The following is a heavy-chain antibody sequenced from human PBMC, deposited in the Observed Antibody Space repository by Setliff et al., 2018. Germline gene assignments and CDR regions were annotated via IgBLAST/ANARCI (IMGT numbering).Heavy chain of an antibody. D-gene: IGHD2-15*01. V-gene: IGHV4-59*01. CDR2: IYYRGST. CDR3: AAVGTAAGGGWFDP. CDR1: GGSIRDYY. J-gene: IGHJ5*02. Sequence: SETLSLTCTVSGGSIRDYYWNWIRQSPGKGLEWIGYIYYRGSTNYNSSLKSRVTISIDMSKNQFSLKLSSATAADTAVYFCAAVGTAAGGGWFDPWGRGTLVTAPQ.